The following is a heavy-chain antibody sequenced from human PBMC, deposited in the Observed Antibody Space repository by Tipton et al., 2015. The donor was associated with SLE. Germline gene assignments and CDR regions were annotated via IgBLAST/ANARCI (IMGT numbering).Heavy chain of an antibody. CDR1: GFTFSSYS. CDR2: ISSSSSYI. Sequence: SLRLSCAASGFTFSSYSMNWVRQAPGKGLEWVSSISSSSSYIYYADSVKGRFTISRDNAKNSLYLQMNSLRAEDTAVYYCARGSIAANGGMDVWGQGTTVTVSS. D-gene: IGHD6-6*01. J-gene: IGHJ6*02. V-gene: IGHV3-21*01. CDR3: ARGSIAANGGMDV.